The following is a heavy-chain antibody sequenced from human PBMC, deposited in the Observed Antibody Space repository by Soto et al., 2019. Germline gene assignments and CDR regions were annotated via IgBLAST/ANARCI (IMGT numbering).Heavy chain of an antibody. Sequence: QVQLVQSGAEVKKPGSSVKVSCKASRGTFSNYVISWLRQAPGQGLEWMGGIIPIFDTSNYAQKFQGRVTITANESTSTAYMELSSLRSEDTAVYYCARERTEDLHGTFDIWGQGTMVTVSS. J-gene: IGHJ3*02. CDR3: ARERTEDLHGTFDI. D-gene: IGHD1-26*01. CDR2: IIPIFDTS. V-gene: IGHV1-69*12. CDR1: RGTFSNYV.